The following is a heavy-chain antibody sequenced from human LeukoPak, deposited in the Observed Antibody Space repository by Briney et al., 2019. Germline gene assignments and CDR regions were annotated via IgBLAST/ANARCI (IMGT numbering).Heavy chain of an antibody. CDR3: AREYSSWFDY. CDR2: INSDGRTT. CDR1: GFTFSSYW. J-gene: IGHJ4*02. D-gene: IGHD6-6*01. Sequence: GGSLRLSCAASGFTFSSYWMHWVRQAPGKGLVWVSLINSDGRTTTYADSVRGRFTISRDNAKNTLYQQMNSLRAEGTSVYYCAREYSSWFDYWGQGTLVSVSS. V-gene: IGHV3-74*01.